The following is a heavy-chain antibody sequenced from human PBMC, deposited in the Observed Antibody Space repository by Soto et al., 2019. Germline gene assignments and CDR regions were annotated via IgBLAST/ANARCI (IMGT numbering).Heavy chain of an antibody. CDR1: SGSISSSNW. Sequence: QVQLQESGPGLVKPSGTLSLTCAVSSGSISSSNWWSWVRQPPGKGLEWIGEIYHSGSTNYNPSLKSRVTISVDKPKNQFSLKLSSVTAGDTAVYYCARGYCSSTSCYPPFAFDIWGQGTMVTVSS. CDR2: IYHSGST. D-gene: IGHD2-2*01. CDR3: ARGYCSSTSCYPPFAFDI. V-gene: IGHV4-4*02. J-gene: IGHJ3*02.